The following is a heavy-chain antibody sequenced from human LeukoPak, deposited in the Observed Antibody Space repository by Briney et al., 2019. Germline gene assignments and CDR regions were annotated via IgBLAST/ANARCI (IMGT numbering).Heavy chain of an antibody. CDR1: GFTFSSYG. J-gene: IGHJ4*02. V-gene: IGHV3-23*01. Sequence: GGTLRLSCAASGFTFSSYGMSWVRQAPGKGLEWVSAISGSGGSTYYADSVKGRFTISRDNSKNTLYLQMNSLRAEDTAVYYCAKDQTRSYYDSSGDYFDYWGQGTLVTVSS. CDR2: ISGSGGST. CDR3: AKDQTRSYYDSSGDYFDY. D-gene: IGHD3-22*01.